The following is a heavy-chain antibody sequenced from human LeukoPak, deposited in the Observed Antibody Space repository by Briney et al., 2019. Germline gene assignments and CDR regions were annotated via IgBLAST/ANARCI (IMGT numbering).Heavy chain of an antibody. J-gene: IGHJ5*02. CDR1: GYTFTSYG. CDR2: ISAYNGNT. D-gene: IGHD2-2*01. V-gene: IGHV1-18*01. Sequence: ASVKVSCKASGYTFTSYGISWVRQAPGQGLEWRGWISAYNGNTNYAQKLQGRVTITTDTFTSTAYMELRSLRSDDTAVYYCARDCTSTSCYSVWFDPWGQGTLATVSS. CDR3: ARDCTSTSCYSVWFDP.